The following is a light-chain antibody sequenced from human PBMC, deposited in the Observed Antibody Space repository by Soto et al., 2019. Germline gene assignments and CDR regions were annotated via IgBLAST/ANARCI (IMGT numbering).Light chain of an antibody. J-gene: IGKJ2*01. Sequence: EIVLTQSPATLSLSPGERATLSCRASQSVSSYLAWYQQKPGQAPRLLIYDASNRATGIPARFSGSWSGTDFTLTISSLEPEDFAVYYCQQRSNWPRYTLGQGTKLEIK. CDR3: QQRSNWPRYT. CDR1: QSVSSY. CDR2: DAS. V-gene: IGKV3-11*01.